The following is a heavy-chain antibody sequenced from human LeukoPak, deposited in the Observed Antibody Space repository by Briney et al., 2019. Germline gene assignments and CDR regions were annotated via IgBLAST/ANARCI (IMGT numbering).Heavy chain of an antibody. D-gene: IGHD1-1*01. CDR1: GLSFSSFA. CDR3: ARWGRGTGMIDY. CDR2: INSDGSST. J-gene: IGHJ4*02. Sequence: PGGSLRLSCPASGLSFSSFAMSWVRQAPGKGLVWVSRINSDGSSTSYADSVKGRFTISRVNAKNTLYLQMNSLRDEDTAVYYCARWGRGTGMIDYWGQGTLVTVSS. V-gene: IGHV3-74*01.